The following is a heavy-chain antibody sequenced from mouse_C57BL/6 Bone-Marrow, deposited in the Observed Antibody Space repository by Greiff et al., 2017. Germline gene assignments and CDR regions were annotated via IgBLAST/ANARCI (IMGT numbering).Heavy chain of an antibody. CDR2: IYPRSGNT. CDR1: GYTFTSYG. V-gene: IGHV1-81*01. Sequence: VQLQQSGAELARPGASLTLSCKASGYTFTSYGISWVKQRTGQGLEWIGEIYPRSGNTYYNEKFKGKATLTADKSSSTAYMELRSLTSEDSAVYFCASDGYPWAMDYWGQGTSVTVSS. D-gene: IGHD2-3*01. J-gene: IGHJ4*01. CDR3: ASDGYPWAMDY.